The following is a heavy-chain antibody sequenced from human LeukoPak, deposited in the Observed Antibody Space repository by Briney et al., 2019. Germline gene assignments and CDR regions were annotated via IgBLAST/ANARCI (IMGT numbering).Heavy chain of an antibody. CDR2: ISGSGGST. V-gene: IGHV3-23*01. CDR3: ARGPSGYHNT. Sequence: GGSLRLSCAASGFTFSSYAMSWVRQSPGKGLEWVSSISGSGGSTYYADSVKGRFTISRDNSKNTLYLQMNSLRAEDTAVYYCARGPSGYHNTGGQGTLVTVSS. J-gene: IGHJ4*02. CDR1: GFTFSSYA. D-gene: IGHD5-12*01.